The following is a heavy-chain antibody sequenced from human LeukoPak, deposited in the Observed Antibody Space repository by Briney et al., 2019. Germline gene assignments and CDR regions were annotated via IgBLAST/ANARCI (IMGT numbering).Heavy chain of an antibody. Sequence: GGSLRLSCAASGFTFSSYAMSWVRQAPGKGLEWASAITGGGGSTYHADSVKGRFTISRDNSQNTLFLQMSSLRAEDSAIFYCAKGSASARPYYFDSWGQGILVTVSS. D-gene: IGHD2-15*01. V-gene: IGHV3-23*01. CDR2: ITGGGGST. CDR1: GFTFSSYA. J-gene: IGHJ4*02. CDR3: AKGSASARPYYFDS.